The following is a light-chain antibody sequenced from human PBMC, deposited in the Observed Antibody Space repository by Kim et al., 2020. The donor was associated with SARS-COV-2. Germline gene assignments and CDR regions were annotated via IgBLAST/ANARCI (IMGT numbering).Light chain of an antibody. CDR2: DAS. CDR1: QAIRTW. CDR3: QQGDSFPFT. Sequence: DIQMTQSPSFVSASVGDRVTITCRASQAIRTWLAWYQQKPGKGPELLIYDASTLQTGVPSRFSGSGSGTDFTLTISSLRPEDFATYYCQQGDSFPFTFGPGTKMDIK. V-gene: IGKV1-12*01. J-gene: IGKJ3*01.